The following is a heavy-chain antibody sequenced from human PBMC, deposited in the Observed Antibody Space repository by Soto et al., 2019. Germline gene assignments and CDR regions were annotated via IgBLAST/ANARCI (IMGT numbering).Heavy chain of an antibody. V-gene: IGHV3-30*18. J-gene: IGHJ6*02. D-gene: IGHD3-3*01. CDR1: GFRFRSYG. CDR2: MSYDGSNT. CDR3: AKDRVAALNVGGWDG. Sequence: SLSLSCSASGFRFRSYGMHWARQGHGKGLEWVTFMSYDGSNTYYADSVKGRFTISRDNSKNVLHLQMNSLRAEDTAVYYCAKDRVAALNVGGWDGWGQGTTVTVS.